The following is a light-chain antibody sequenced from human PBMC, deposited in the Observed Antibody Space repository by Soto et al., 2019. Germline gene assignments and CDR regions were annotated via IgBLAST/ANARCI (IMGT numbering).Light chain of an antibody. CDR1: QSISSW. CDR3: QQYNTYWT. J-gene: IGKJ1*01. CDR2: KAS. V-gene: IGKV1-5*03. Sequence: DIQMTQSPSTLSASIGDRVTITCRASQSISSWLAWYQQKPGKAPKLLIYKASILESGVPSRFSGSGSGTEFSLTISSLQPEDSATYYCQQYNTYWTFAQGTKVEIK.